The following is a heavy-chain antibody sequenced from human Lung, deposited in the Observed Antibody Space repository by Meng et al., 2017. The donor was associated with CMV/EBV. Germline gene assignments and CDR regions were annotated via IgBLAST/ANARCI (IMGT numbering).Heavy chain of an antibody. Sequence: GGSLRLXCAASGFIFSSYSMNWVRQAPGKGLEWVSSISISSGYKNYADSVKGRFTISRDNAKNSLYLQMNSLRAGDTAVYYCARVPYGDYPYWGQGTLVTVSS. J-gene: IGHJ4*02. CDR1: GFIFSSYS. CDR3: ARVPYGDYPY. CDR2: ISISSGYK. V-gene: IGHV3-21*01. D-gene: IGHD4-17*01.